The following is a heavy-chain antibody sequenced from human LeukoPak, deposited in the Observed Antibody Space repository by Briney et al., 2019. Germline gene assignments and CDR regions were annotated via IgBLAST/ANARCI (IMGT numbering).Heavy chain of an antibody. D-gene: IGHD6-19*01. CDR3: ARDRTRTGYSSGWYHDY. CDR2: INPNSGGT. Sequence: ASVKVSCKASGYTFTGYYMHWVRQAPGQGLEWVGWINPNSGGTNYAQKFQGRVTMTRDTSISTAYMELSRLRSDDTAVYYCARDRTRTGYSSGWYHDYWGQGTLVTVSS. J-gene: IGHJ4*02. CDR1: GYTFTGYY. V-gene: IGHV1-2*02.